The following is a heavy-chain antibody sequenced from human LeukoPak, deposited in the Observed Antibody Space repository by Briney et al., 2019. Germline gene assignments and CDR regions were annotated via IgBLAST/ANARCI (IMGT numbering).Heavy chain of an antibody. D-gene: IGHD4-17*01. CDR1: GFTFSSYS. CDR2: ISGSSTYI. V-gene: IGHV3-21*01. CDR3: AREGYGDYFFDY. J-gene: IGHJ4*02. Sequence: GGSLRLSCAASGFTFSSYSMNWVRQAPGKGLEWVSSISGSSTYIYYADSVKGRFTISRDNAKNSLYLQMNSRRAEDTAVYYCAREGYGDYFFDYWGQGTLVTVSS.